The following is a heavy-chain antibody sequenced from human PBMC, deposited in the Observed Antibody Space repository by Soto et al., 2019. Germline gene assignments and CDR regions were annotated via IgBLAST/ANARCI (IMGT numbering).Heavy chain of an antibody. D-gene: IGHD5-18*01. Sequence: SETLSLTCAVSGGSISSSNWWSWVRQPPGKGLEWIGEIYHSGSTNYNPSLKSRVTISVDTSKNQFSLKLSSVTAADTAVYYCARDNGYGYGYTLDHWGQGTLVTVSS. J-gene: IGHJ4*02. V-gene: IGHV4-4*02. CDR2: IYHSGST. CDR1: GGSISSSNW. CDR3: ARDNGYGYGYTLDH.